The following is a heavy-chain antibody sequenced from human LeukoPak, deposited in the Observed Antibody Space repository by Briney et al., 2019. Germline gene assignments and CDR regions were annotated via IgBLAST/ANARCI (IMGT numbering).Heavy chain of an antibody. V-gene: IGHV2-70*01. CDR3: ARLPAARGDDDYYGMDV. CDR1: GFSLSTSGMC. J-gene: IGHJ6*02. Sequence: SGPTLLYPTQTLTLTCTSSGFSLSTSGMCVGWIRQPPAIVLAWLPLIDWDDDKYYSTSLKTRLTISKYNSKNQVVLTMTSMDPVDTATYYCARLPAARGDDDYYGMDVWGQGTTVTVSS. CDR2: IDWDDDK. D-gene: IGHD2-2*01.